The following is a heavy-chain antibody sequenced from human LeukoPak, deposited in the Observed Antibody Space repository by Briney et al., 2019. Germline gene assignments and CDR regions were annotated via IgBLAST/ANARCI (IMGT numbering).Heavy chain of an antibody. D-gene: IGHD6-13*01. Sequence: SETLSLTCTVSGGSISSSSYYWNWIRQPPGKGLEWIGYISYSGNTNYNPSLKSRVTISVDTSKNQFSLKLSSVTAADTAVYFCATYTIAAGGYYYYGMDVWGQGTTVTVSS. CDR2: ISYSGNT. CDR1: GGSISSSSYY. J-gene: IGHJ6*02. CDR3: ATYTIAAGGYYYYGMDV. V-gene: IGHV4-61*05.